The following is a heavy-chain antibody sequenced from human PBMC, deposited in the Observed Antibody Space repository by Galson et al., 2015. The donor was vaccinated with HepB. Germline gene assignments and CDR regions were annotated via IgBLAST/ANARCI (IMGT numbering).Heavy chain of an antibody. CDR2: IYPGGSDA. D-gene: IGHD2-2*01. CDR3: ARKGFGGCSSTSCYSHWFDP. Sequence: QSGAEVKKPGESLKISCKGSGYSFTTYWIGWVRQMPGRGLEWMGIIYPGGSDARYSPSFQGQVTISADKFISTAYLQWRSLKASDTAMYYCARKGFGGCSSTSCYSHWFDPWGQGTLVTVSS. J-gene: IGHJ5*02. V-gene: IGHV5-51*01. CDR1: GYSFTTYW.